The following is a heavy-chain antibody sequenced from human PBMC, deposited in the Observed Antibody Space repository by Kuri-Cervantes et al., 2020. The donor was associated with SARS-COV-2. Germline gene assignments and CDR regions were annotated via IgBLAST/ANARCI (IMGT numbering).Heavy chain of an antibody. D-gene: IGHD3-22*01. Sequence: GGSLRLSCAASGFTFGSYEMNWVRQAPGKGLEWVSYISSSGSTIYYADSVKGRFTISRDNAKNSLYLQMNSLRAEDTAVYYCAREGYYEPTDMDVWGQGTTVTVSS. CDR3: AREGYYEPTDMDV. CDR1: GFTFGSYE. J-gene: IGHJ6*02. V-gene: IGHV3-48*03. CDR2: ISSSGSTI.